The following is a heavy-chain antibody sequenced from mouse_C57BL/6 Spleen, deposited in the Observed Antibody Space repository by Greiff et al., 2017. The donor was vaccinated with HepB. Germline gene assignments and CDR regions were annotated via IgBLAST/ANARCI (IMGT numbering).Heavy chain of an antibody. J-gene: IGHJ3*01. CDR1: GYTFTSYW. CDR3: ARRDHYYGSSYAWFAY. Sequence: QVQLQQSGAELVKPGASVKLSCKASGYTFTSYWMQWVKQRPGQGLEWIGEIDPSDSYTNYNQKFKGKATLTVDTSSSTAYMQLSSLTSEDAAVYYCARRDHYYGSSYAWFAYWGQGTLVTVSA. D-gene: IGHD1-1*01. CDR2: IDPSDSYT. V-gene: IGHV1-50*01.